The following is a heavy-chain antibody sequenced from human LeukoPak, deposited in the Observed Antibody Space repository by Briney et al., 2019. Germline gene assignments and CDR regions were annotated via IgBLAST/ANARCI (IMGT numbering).Heavy chain of an antibody. J-gene: IGHJ4*02. D-gene: IGHD5-12*01. V-gene: IGHV1-2*02. CDR2: INPNSGGT. CDR1: GYTFTGYY. Sequence: ASVKVSCKASGYTFTGYYMHWVRQAPGQGLEWMGWINPNSGGTNYAQKFQGRVTMTRDTSISTAYMELSRLRSDDTAVYYCARDKDIVATWGCDYWGQGTLVTVSS. CDR3: ARDKDIVATWGCDY.